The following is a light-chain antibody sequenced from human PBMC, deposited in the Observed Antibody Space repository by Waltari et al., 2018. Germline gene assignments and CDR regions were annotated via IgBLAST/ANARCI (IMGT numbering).Light chain of an antibody. CDR2: GNSDGSH. CDR1: SGHSSNV. J-gene: IGLJ3*02. CDR3: QTGGHGTWV. Sequence: QLVLTQSPSASASLGASVKLTCTLSSGHSSNVVAWLQQRPEKGPRSLMKGNSDGSHSKGDEIPDRFSGSSSGAERYLTISSLQSEDEADYYCQTGGHGTWVFGGGTKLTVL. V-gene: IGLV4-69*01.